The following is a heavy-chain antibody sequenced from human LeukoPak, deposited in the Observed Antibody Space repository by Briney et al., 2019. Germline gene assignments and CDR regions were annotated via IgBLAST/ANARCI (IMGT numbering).Heavy chain of an antibody. V-gene: IGHV3-66*01. CDR2: IYSGGST. CDR3: AKWAVAGTHWFDP. CDR1: GFTVSSNY. Sequence: GGSLRLSCAASGFTVSSNYMSWVRQAPGKGLEWVSVIYSGGSTYYADSVKGRFTISRDNSKNTLYLQMNGLRAEDTAVYYCAKWAVAGTHWFDPWGQGTLVTVSS. J-gene: IGHJ5*02. D-gene: IGHD6-19*01.